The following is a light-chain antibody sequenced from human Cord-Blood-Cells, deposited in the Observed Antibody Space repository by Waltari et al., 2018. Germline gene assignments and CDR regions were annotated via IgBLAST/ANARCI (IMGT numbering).Light chain of an antibody. V-gene: IGLV2-14*01. CDR3: SSYTSSSTYV. CDR1: SSDVGGYNS. Sequence: QSALTQPASVSGSPGQSITISCTGTSSDVGGYNSVSWYQQHPGQAPKLMIYDVSKRPSGVSNRFSGSKSGNTASLTISGLQAEDEADYYCSSYTSSSTYVFGTGTKVTVL. J-gene: IGLJ1*01. CDR2: DVS.